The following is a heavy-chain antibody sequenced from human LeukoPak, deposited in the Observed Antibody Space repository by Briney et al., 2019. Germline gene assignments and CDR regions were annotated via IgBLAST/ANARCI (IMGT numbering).Heavy chain of an antibody. CDR2: IYYSGST. V-gene: IGHV4-59*12. CDR1: GGSISSYY. Sequence: SETLSLTCTVSGGSISSYYWSWIRQPPGEGLEWIGYIYYSGSTNYNPSLKSRVTISVDTSKNQFSLKLSSVTAADTAVYYCARGWVVLRYFDWLYPGSYFDYWGQGTLVTVSS. D-gene: IGHD3-9*01. CDR3: ARGWVVLRYFDWLYPGSYFDY. J-gene: IGHJ4*02.